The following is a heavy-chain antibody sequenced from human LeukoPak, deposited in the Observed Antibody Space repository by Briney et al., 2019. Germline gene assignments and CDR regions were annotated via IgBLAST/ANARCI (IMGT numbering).Heavy chain of an antibody. V-gene: IGHV1-2*02. D-gene: IGHD2-21*02. Sequence: ASVKVSCKASGYMFTGYYIHWVRQAPGQGLEWMGWINPNSGATNCPQKFQGRVTMSRDTSIRTVYMDLSALTFDDTAVYFCAGSRVTTIPNLDYWGQGILVTVSS. CDR1: GYMFTGYY. CDR2: INPNSGAT. CDR3: AGSRVTTIPNLDY. J-gene: IGHJ4*02.